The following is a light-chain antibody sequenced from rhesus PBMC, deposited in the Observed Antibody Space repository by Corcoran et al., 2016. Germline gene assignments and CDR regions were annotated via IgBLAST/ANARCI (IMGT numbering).Light chain of an antibody. CDR3: QQDYTWPLT. CDR1: QSVSNK. V-gene: IGKV3-42*01. Sequence: EIVMTQSPATLSLSPGERATLSCRASQSVSNKLAWYQQKPGQAPKLLIYVASSRATGIPDRFSGSGSGTEFTLTISSLEPEDVGVYYCQQDYTWPLTFGGGTKVELK. CDR2: VAS. J-gene: IGKJ4*01.